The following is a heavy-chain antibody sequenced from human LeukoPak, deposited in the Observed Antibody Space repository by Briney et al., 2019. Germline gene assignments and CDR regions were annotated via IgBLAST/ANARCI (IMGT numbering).Heavy chain of an antibody. CDR2: VKSDGSST. D-gene: IGHD3-3*01. V-gene: IGHV3-74*01. J-gene: IGHJ4*02. Sequence: GGSLRPSCAVSGLAFSSHWMHWVRQAPGKGLVWVSHVKSDGSSTNYADAVRGRFTISRDNAKNTLYLQMNSLRAEDTAVYYCARGNDYWSGYIDFWGQGTLVTVSS. CDR3: ARGNDYWSGYIDF. CDR1: GLAFSSHW.